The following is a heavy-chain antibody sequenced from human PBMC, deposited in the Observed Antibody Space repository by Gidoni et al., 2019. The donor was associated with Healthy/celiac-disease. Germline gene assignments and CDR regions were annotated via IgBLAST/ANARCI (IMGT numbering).Heavy chain of an antibody. CDR2: IYYSGST. D-gene: IGHD3-22*01. J-gene: IGHJ1*01. CDR3: ARLISKPYDSSGYYYWLEYFQH. Sequence: QLQLQESGPGLVKPSETLSLTCTVSGGSISSSSYYWGWIRQPPGKGLEWIGSIYYSGSTYYNPSLKSRVTISVDTSKNQFSLKLSSVTAADTAVYYCARLISKPYDSSGYYYWLEYFQHWGQGTLVTVSS. V-gene: IGHV4-39*01. CDR1: GGSISSSSYY.